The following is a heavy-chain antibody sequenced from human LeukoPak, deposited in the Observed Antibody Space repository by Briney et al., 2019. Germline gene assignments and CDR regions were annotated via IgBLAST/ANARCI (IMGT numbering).Heavy chain of an antibody. V-gene: IGHV3-23*01. J-gene: IGHJ4*02. CDR2: IRGDDSII. Sequence: GGSLRLSCAASGFAFSSDAMSWVRQAPGKGLEWVSLIRGDDSIIEYADSVKGRFTISRDNSKNTLYLQMNSLRAEDTAVYYCAKGRFPSSTFDYWGQGTLVTVSS. CDR3: AKGRFPSSTFDY. CDR1: GFAFSSDA.